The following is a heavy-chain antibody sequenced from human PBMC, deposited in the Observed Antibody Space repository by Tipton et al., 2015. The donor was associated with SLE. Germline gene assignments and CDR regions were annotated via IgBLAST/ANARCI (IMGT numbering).Heavy chain of an antibody. CDR3: ASLESSIVVVVVATGGAFDI. CDR2: IYYSGST. CDR1: GGSISSGGYY. D-gene: IGHD2-15*01. V-gene: IGHV4-31*02. J-gene: IGHJ3*02. Sequence: LRLSCTVSGGSISSGGYYWSWIRQHPGKGLEWIGYIYYSGSTYYNPSLKSRVTISVDTSKNQFSLKLSSVTAADTAVYYCASLESSIVVVVVATGGAFDIWGQGTMVTVSS.